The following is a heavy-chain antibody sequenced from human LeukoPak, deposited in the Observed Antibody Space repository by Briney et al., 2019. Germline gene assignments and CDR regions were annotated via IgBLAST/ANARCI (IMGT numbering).Heavy chain of an antibody. V-gene: IGHV3-64*02. CDR1: GFIFRSYA. CDR3: MRDGGSFTGFDF. J-gene: IGHJ4*02. D-gene: IGHD1-26*01. Sequence: GGSLRLSCAASGFIFRSYAMHWVRQAPGKGLEYVSVINTNGGITYYADSVKGRFTISRDNSKNMLYLQMGSLRAEDMAVYYCMRDGGSFTGFDFWGQGTLVTVSS. CDR2: INTNGGIT.